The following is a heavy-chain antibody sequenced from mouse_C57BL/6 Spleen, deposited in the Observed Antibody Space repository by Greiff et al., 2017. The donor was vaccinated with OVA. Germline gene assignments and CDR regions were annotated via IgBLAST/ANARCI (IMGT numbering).Heavy chain of an antibody. Sequence: VQLQQSVAELVRPGASVKLSCTASGFTIKNTYMHWVKQRPEQGLEWIGRIDPANGNTKYAPKFQGKATITADTSSNTAYLQLSSLTSEDTAIYYCARGGTVVATNYWGQGTTLTGSS. J-gene: IGHJ2*01. CDR1: GFTIKNTY. CDR2: IDPANGNT. V-gene: IGHV14-3*01. D-gene: IGHD1-1*01. CDR3: ARGGTVVATNY.